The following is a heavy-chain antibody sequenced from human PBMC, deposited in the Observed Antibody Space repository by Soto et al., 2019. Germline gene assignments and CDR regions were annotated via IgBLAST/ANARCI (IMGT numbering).Heavy chain of an antibody. J-gene: IGHJ6*04. CDR1: GFTFSSYG. CDR3: AKDFSPLPLNYDCWSGFYYYYGMDV. Sequence: GGSLRLSCAASGFTFSSYGMHWVRQAPGKGLEWVAVISYDGSNKYCADSVKGRFTISRDNSKNTLYLQMNSLRAEDTAVYYCAKDFSPLPLNYDCWSGFYYYYGMDVWGKGTTVTVAS. CDR2: ISYDGSNK. V-gene: IGHV3-30*18. D-gene: IGHD3-3*01.